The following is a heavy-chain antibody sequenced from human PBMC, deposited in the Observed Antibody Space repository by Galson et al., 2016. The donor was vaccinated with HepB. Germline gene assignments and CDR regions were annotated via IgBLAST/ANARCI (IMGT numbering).Heavy chain of an antibody. V-gene: IGHV3-15*01. CDR3: TTPYYYYGMDV. J-gene: IGHJ6*02. CDR1: GLAFSSYW. Sequence: SLRLSCAASGLAFSSYWMSWVRQAPGKGLEWVGRIKSKTDGGTTDYAAPVKGRFTISRDDSKNTLYLQMNSLKTEDTVVYYCTTPYYYYGMDVWGQGTTVTVSS. CDR2: IKSKTDGGTT.